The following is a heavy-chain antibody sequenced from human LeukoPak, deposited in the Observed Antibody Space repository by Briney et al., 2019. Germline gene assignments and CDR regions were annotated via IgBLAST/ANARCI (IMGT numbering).Heavy chain of an antibody. J-gene: IGHJ4*02. D-gene: IGHD4-17*01. Sequence: SETLSLTCTVSGGSISSYYWSWIRQPPGKGLEWIGYIYYSGSTYYNPSLKSRVTISVDTSKNQFSPKLSSVAAADTAVYYCASSHDYGDYGWGQGTLVTVSS. V-gene: IGHV4-59*06. CDR2: IYYSGST. CDR1: GGSISSYY. CDR3: ASSHDYGDYG.